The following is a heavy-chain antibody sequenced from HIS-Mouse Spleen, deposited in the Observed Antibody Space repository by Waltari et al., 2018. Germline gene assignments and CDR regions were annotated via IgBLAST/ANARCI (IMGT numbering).Heavy chain of an antibody. J-gene: IGHJ2*01. D-gene: IGHD6-13*01. CDR2: IYYSGGT. V-gene: IGHV4-39*07. Sequence: QLQLQESGPGLVTPSETLSLTCTVSGGSISSSRYYWGWIRQPPGKGLGWIGSIYYSGGTYYNPSLKSRVTISVDTSKNQFSLKLSSVTAADTAVYYCAREIPYSSSWYDWYFDLWGRGTLVTVSS. CDR1: GGSISSSRYY. CDR3: AREIPYSSSWYDWYFDL.